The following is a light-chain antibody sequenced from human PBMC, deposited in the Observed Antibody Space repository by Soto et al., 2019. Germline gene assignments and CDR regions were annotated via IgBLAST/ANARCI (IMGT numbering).Light chain of an antibody. CDR3: QQLNSYPPT. Sequence: IQLTQSPSSLSASVGDRVTVTCRASQGISSYLAWYQQQPGKAPKLLIYAASTLTRGVSSRFSGSGSGTDFTLNISSLQPEDVATYYCQQLNSYPPTFGQGTKLEIK. V-gene: IGKV1-9*01. CDR1: QGISSY. J-gene: IGKJ2*01. CDR2: AAS.